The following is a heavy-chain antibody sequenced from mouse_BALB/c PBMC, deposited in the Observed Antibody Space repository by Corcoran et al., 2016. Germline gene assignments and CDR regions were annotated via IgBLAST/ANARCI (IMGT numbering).Heavy chain of an antibody. CDR3: ARMAGAMDY. CDR1: GYTFTDYN. Sequence: EVQLQQSGPELVKPGASVKISCKASGYTFTDYNMHWVKQSHGKSLEWIGYIYPYNGGTGYNQKFKSKATLTVDKSSSTAYMELRSLTSEDSAVYYCARMAGAMDYWGQGTSVTVSS. CDR2: IYPYNGGT. J-gene: IGHJ4*01. V-gene: IGHV1S29*02.